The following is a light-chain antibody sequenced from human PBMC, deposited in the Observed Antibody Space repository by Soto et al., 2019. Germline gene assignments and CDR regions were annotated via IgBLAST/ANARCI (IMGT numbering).Light chain of an antibody. Sequence: QSALTQPPSASGSPGQSVTISCTGTSSDVGGYNYVSWYQQHPGNAPKLMISEVSKRPSGVPDRFSGSKSGNTAYLTVSGLQAEDEDDYYCSSFAGNNNLVFGGGTKLTVL. V-gene: IGLV2-8*01. CDR3: SSFAGNNNLV. J-gene: IGLJ2*01. CDR2: EVS. CDR1: SSDVGGYNY.